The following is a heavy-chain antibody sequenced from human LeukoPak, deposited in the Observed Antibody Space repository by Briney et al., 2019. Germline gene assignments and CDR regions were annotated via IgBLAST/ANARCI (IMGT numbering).Heavy chain of an antibody. CDR3: AKVSGYYFDSGGYYYFDY. Sequence: PGGSLRLSCAASGFTFSSYAMGWVRQAPGKGLEWVSGLSGSGGNTYYADSVKGRFTISRINSKNTLSLQMNSLRAEDTAVYYCAKVSGYYFDSGGYYYFDYWGQGTLVTVSS. V-gene: IGHV3-23*01. CDR1: GFTFSSYA. J-gene: IGHJ4*02. D-gene: IGHD3-22*01. CDR2: LSGSGGNT.